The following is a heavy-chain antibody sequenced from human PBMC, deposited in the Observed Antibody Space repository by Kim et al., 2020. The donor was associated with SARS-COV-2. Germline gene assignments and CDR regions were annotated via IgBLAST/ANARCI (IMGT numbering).Heavy chain of an antibody. CDR3: ARGSRGGWYPVAFDI. Sequence: PSFQGQVTISADKSISTAYLQWSSLKASDTAMYYCARGSRGGWYPVAFDIWGQGTMVTVSS. D-gene: IGHD6-19*01. J-gene: IGHJ3*02. V-gene: IGHV5-51*01.